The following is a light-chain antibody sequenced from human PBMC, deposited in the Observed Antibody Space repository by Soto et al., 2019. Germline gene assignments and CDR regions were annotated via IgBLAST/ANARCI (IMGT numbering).Light chain of an antibody. Sequence: EIVLTQSPGTLSLSPGERATLSCRASQSVSRSFLAWYQQKPGQAPRVLIYGASSRATGLPARFSGSGYGSVCCFSGSSLEPEDSAVYCCQQYGRSPYSFGQGAKVDIK. J-gene: IGKJ2*03. CDR1: QSVSRSF. CDR2: GAS. CDR3: QQYGRSPYS. V-gene: IGKV3-20*01.